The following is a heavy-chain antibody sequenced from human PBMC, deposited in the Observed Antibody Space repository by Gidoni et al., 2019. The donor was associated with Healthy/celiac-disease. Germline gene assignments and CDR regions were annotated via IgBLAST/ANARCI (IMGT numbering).Heavy chain of an antibody. CDR1: GGSISSYY. CDR2: IYYSGST. J-gene: IGHJ5*02. CDR3: ARDPQSGWFDP. D-gene: IGHD3-10*01. Sequence: QVQLQESGPGLVTPSETLSLTCTVSGGSISSYYWSWIRQPPGKGLEWIGYIYYSGSTNYNPSLKSRVTISVDTSKNQFSLKLSSVTAADTAVYYCARDPQSGWFDPWGQGTLVTVSS. V-gene: IGHV4-59*01.